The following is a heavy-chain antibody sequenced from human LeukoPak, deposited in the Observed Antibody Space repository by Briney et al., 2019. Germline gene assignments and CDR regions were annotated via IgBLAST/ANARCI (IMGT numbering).Heavy chain of an antibody. CDR1: GGSISSYY. D-gene: IGHD2-2*01. V-gene: IGHV4-59*12. CDR2: IYYSGST. J-gene: IGHJ6*03. Sequence: PSETLSLTCTVSGGSISSYYWSWIRQPPGKGLEWIGYIYYSGSTNYNPSLKSRVTISVDTSKDQFSLKLSSVTAADTAVYYCARDTRYCSSTSCYLGGSYYYYMDVWGKGTTVTVSS. CDR3: ARDTRYCSSTSCYLGGSYYYYMDV.